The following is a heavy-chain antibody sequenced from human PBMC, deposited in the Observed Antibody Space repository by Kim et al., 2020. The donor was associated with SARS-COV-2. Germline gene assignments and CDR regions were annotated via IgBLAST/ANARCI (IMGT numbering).Heavy chain of an antibody. J-gene: IGHJ5*02. CDR1: GERFTTYA. Sequence: ASVKVSCKVSGERFTTYAIHWVRQAPGQRLEWMGWINAGSGETKYSQKFQGRVSINRDRSASTAHMELSSRRSEDTAVYYCARSRIIRYPAGHPFNYFDPWGQGTLVTVSS. CDR3: ARSRIIRYPAGHPFNYFDP. CDR2: INAGSGET. D-gene: IGHD3-9*01. V-gene: IGHV1-3*01.